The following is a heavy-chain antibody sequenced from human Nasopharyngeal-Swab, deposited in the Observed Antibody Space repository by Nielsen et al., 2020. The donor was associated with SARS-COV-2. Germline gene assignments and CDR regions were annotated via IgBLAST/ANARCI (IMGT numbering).Heavy chain of an antibody. V-gene: IGHV4-34*01. CDR1: GGSFSGYY. CDR2: INHSGST. Sequence: SETLSLTCAVYGGSFSGYYWSWIRQPPGKGLEWIGEINHSGSTNYNPSLKSRVTISVDTSKNQFSLKLSSVTAADTAVYYCARSYNGWYYYYYYMDVWGKGTTVTVSS. J-gene: IGHJ6*03. D-gene: IGHD1-1*01. CDR3: ARSYNGWYYYYYYMDV.